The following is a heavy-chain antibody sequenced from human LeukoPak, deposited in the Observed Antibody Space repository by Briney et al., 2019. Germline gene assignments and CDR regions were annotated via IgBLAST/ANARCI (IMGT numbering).Heavy chain of an antibody. Sequence: SGPTLVKPTQTLTLTCTFSGFSLTTTTMGVGWIRQPPGKALEWLALIFWNDDKRYSPSLTSRLTVIKDTSKNQVVLTMTNMDPVDTATYFCAHIVLGDNWFDPWGQGTLVTVSS. V-gene: IGHV2-5*01. CDR3: AHIVLGDNWFDP. CDR1: GFSLTTTTMG. CDR2: IFWNDDK. D-gene: IGHD3-10*02. J-gene: IGHJ5*02.